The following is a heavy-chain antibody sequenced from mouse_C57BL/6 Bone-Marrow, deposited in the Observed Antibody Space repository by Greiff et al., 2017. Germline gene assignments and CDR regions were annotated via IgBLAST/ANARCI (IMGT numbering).Heavy chain of an antibody. V-gene: IGHV1-55*01. Sequence: QVQLQQSGPELVKPGASVKMSCKASGYTFTSYWITWVKQRPGQGLEWIGDIYPGSGSTNYNEKFKSKATLTVDTSSSTAYMPLSSLTSEDSAVYSCARPYYSNYWYFDVWGTGTTVTVSS. D-gene: IGHD2-5*01. CDR1: GYTFTSYW. J-gene: IGHJ1*03. CDR3: ARPYYSNYWYFDV. CDR2: IYPGSGST.